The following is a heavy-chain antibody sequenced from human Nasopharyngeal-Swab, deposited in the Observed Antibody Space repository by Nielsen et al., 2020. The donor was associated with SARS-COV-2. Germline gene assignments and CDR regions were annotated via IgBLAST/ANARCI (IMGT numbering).Heavy chain of an antibody. Sequence: GGSLRLSCAASGFTFSSYGMHWVRQAPGKGLEWVSSINWNGGTKVYADSVRGRFTISRDNAKNSLYLQMNSLRPEDTAFYYCAKLRQIDFDALHVWGQGTMVTVSS. CDR2: INWNGGTK. J-gene: IGHJ3*01. CDR3: AKLRQIDFDALHV. CDR1: GFTFSSYG. V-gene: IGHV3-9*01. D-gene: IGHD3-9*01.